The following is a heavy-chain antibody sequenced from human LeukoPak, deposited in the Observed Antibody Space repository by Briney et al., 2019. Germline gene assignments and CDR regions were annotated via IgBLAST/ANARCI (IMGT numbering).Heavy chain of an antibody. CDR1: GFTFSSYA. CDR2: ISYDGSNK. Sequence: PGRSLRLSCAASGFTFSSYAMYWVRQAPGKGLEWVAVISYDGSNKDYADSVKGRFTISRYNSKNTLFLQMNSLRAEDTAVYYCARDSPMASAGLAYWGKGTLVTAS. D-gene: IGHD6-13*01. V-gene: IGHV3-30-3*01. J-gene: IGHJ4*01. CDR3: ARDSPMASAGLAY.